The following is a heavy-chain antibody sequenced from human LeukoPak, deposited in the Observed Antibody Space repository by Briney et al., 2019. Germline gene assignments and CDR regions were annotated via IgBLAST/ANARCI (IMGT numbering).Heavy chain of an antibody. CDR3: ARGLGRDGRLWLVRFGY. D-gene: IGHD6-19*01. CDR1: GGSFSGYY. Sequence: SETLSLTCAVYGGSFSGYYWSWIRQPPGKGLEWIGEINHSGSTNYNPSLKSRVTISVDTSKNQFSLKLSSVTAADTAVYYCARGLGRDGRLWLVRFGYWGQGTLVTVSS. J-gene: IGHJ4*02. CDR2: INHSGST. V-gene: IGHV4-34*01.